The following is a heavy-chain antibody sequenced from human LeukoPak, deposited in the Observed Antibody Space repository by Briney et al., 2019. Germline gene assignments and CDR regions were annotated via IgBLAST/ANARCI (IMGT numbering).Heavy chain of an antibody. CDR2: INHSGST. V-gene: IGHV4-34*01. CDR3: ARRPGHNWNYKRYNWFDP. Sequence: PSETLSLTCAVYGGSFSGYYWSWIRQPPGKGLEWIGEINHSGSTNYNPSLKSRVTISVDTSKNQFSLKLSSVTAADTAVYYCARRPGHNWNYKRYNWFDPWGQGTLVTVSS. CDR1: GGSFSGYY. J-gene: IGHJ5*02. D-gene: IGHD1-7*01.